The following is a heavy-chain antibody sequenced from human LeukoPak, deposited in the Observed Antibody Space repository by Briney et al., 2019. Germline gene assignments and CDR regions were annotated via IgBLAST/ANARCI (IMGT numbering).Heavy chain of an antibody. CDR2: IYTNGST. J-gene: IGHJ5*02. CDR1: GGSISSGSYY. V-gene: IGHV4-61*02. CDR3: ARDRFSDHPHTWFDP. Sequence: PSQTPSLTCTVSGGSISSGSYYGSWIRQPAGKGLEWIGCIYTNGSTNYNPSLKSRVTISVDTSKNQFSLKLSAVSAADTAVYYCARDRFSDHPHTWFDPWGQGTLVTVSS.